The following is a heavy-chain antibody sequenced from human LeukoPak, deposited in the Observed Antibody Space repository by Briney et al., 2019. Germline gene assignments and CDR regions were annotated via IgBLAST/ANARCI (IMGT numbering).Heavy chain of an antibody. V-gene: IGHV1-2*02. Sequence: ASVKVSCKASGYTFTGYYMHWVRQAPGQGLEWMGWINPNSGGTNYAQKFQGRVTMTRDTSISTAYMELSRLRSDDTAVYYCARVRFVGVPLRYYYMDVWGKGTTVTVSS. CDR1: GYTFTGYY. CDR2: INPNSGGT. J-gene: IGHJ6*03. CDR3: ARVRFVGVPLRYYYMDV. D-gene: IGHD3-16*01.